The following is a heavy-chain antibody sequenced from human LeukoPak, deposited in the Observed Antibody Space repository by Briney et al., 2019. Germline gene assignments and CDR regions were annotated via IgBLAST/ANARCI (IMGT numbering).Heavy chain of an antibody. CDR3: ERDLHYYVAMDV. Sequence: GGSLRLSCEASGFTFSAYAMTWVRQAPGKGLEWVSSIGSDNKPHYSESVKGRFAISRDNSKNTLFLQLHNLRVEDTALYYCERDLHYYVAMDVSGQGTTVTVSS. D-gene: IGHD3-10*02. J-gene: IGHJ6*02. V-gene: IGHV3-23*05. CDR2: IGSDNKP. CDR1: GFTFSAYA.